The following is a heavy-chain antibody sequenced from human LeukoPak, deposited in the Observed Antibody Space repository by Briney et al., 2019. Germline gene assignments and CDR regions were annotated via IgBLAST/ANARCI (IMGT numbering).Heavy chain of an antibody. J-gene: IGHJ6*02. CDR1: GGTLSSYG. V-gene: IGHV1-69*13. D-gene: IGHD6-6*01. Sequence: SVKVSCKASGGTLSSYGISWVRQAPGQGIEWMGGIIPIFGTANYAQKFQGRVTITADESTSTAYMELSSLRSEDTAVYYCARPYSSSSYYYGMDVWGQGTTVTVSS. CDR3: ARPYSSSSYYYGMDV. CDR2: IIPIFGTA.